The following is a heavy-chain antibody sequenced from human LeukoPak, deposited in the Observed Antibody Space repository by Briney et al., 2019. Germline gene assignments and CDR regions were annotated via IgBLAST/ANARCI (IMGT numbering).Heavy chain of an antibody. CDR3: ARWRGNYYLDY. D-gene: IGHD3-3*01. CDR2: IYSSGSS. V-gene: IGHV4-59*01. CDR1: GFTFSTYA. Sequence: PGGSLRLSCAASGFTFSTYAMTWVRQAPGKGLEWIGYIYSSGSSTYNPSLKSRVTVSVDTSKNQFSLKLSSVTAADTAVYYCARWRGNYYLDYWGQGTLVTVSS. J-gene: IGHJ4*02.